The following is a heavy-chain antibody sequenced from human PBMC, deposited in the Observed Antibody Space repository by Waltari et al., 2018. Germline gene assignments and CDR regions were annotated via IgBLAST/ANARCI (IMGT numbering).Heavy chain of an antibody. J-gene: IGHJ3*02. CDR3: ARDWRPNRGLLWGYAFDI. D-gene: IGHD2-2*01. CDR2: ISAYNGNT. CDR1: GYTFTSYG. V-gene: IGHV1-18*01. Sequence: QVQLVQSGAEVKKPGASVTVSCKASGYTFTSYGITWVRQAPRQGLVWMGWISAYNGNTNYAQKLQGRVTMTTDTSTSTAYMELRSLRSDDTAVYYCARDWRPNRGLLWGYAFDIWGQGTMVTVSS.